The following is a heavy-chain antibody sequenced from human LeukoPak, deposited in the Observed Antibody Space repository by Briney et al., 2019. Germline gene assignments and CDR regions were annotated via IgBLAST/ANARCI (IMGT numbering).Heavy chain of an antibody. V-gene: IGHV3-49*03. CDR2: IRSKAYGETA. CDR1: GFTFGDYA. D-gene: IGHD4-11*01. CDR3: TRDRGAYSLYDY. J-gene: IGHJ4*02. Sequence: GGSLRLSCTASGFTFGDYAMSWIGQAPGKGLEWVGFIRSKAYGETADYAASVKGRFTISRDDSKAIAYLQMNSLKTEDTAVYHCTRDRGAYSLYDYWGQGTLVTVSS.